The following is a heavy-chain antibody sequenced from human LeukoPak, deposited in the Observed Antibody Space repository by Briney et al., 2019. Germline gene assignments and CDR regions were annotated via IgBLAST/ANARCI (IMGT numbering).Heavy chain of an antibody. J-gene: IGHJ4*02. Sequence: GGSLRLSCAASGFTFSSYSMNWVRQAPGKGLEWVSSISSSSSYIYYADSVKGRFTISRDNSKNTLYLQMNSLRAEDTAVYYCARDSASSSEYYFDYWGQGTLVTVSS. V-gene: IGHV3-21*01. CDR3: ARDSASSSEYYFDY. D-gene: IGHD6-6*01. CDR1: GFTFSSYS. CDR2: ISSSSSYI.